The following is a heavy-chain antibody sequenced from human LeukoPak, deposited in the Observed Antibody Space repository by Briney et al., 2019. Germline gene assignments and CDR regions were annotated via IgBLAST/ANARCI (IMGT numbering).Heavy chain of an antibody. Sequence: PGGSLRLSCAASGFTFDDYAMHWVRQAPGKGLEWVSGISWNSGSIGYADSVKGRFTISRDNAKNSLYLQMNSLRAEDTALYYCAKDSEGFGWIAAAGPGWYFDLWGRGTLVTVSS. V-gene: IGHV3-9*01. J-gene: IGHJ2*01. D-gene: IGHD6-13*01. CDR3: AKDSEGFGWIAAAGPGWYFDL. CDR2: ISWNSGSI. CDR1: GFTFDDYA.